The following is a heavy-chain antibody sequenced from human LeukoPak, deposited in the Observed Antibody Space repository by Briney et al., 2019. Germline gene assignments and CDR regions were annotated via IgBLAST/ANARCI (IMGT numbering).Heavy chain of an antibody. CDR3: ARRNSGTHSFDY. Sequence: SETLSLTRTVTVGSLSSYYWSWIRQPPAKGLAWIGHIYYSGSTNYHPSLKRRVTLSVDTSKNQYSLMLMTVTGADTAVEFCARRNSGTHSFDYWGQGTLVTVSS. CDR1: VGSLSSYY. J-gene: IGHJ4*02. D-gene: IGHD1-1*01. V-gene: IGHV4-59*01. CDR2: IYYSGST.